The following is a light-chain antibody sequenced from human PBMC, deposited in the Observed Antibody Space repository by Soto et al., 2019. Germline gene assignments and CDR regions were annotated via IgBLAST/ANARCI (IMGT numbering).Light chain of an antibody. CDR2: DAS. J-gene: IGKJ5*01. CDR1: QYITIY. CDR3: QQRADWPIT. V-gene: IGKV3-11*01. Sequence: VLKQSAAALSLSPGERATLSCRASQYITIYLAWYQQKPGQAPRLLIYDASNRATGIPARFSGSGSGTDFTLTISSLEPDDFAVYYCQQRADWPITFGQGTRLEI.